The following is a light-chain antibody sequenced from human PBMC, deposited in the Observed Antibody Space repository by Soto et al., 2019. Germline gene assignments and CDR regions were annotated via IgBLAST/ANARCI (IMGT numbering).Light chain of an antibody. Sequence: VLTQSPGILSLSPGESATLSCRASQTVSITYLTWYQQKPGQAPRLLIFGASKRATGIPDRFSGSGSGRDFTLTISGLEPEDFAVYYCQQYGSSPLISFGQGTRLEIK. CDR3: QQYGSSPLIS. J-gene: IGKJ5*01. CDR1: QTVSITY. V-gene: IGKV3-20*01. CDR2: GAS.